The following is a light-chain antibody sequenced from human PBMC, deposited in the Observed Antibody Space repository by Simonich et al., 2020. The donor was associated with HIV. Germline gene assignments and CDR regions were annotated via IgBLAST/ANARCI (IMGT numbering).Light chain of an antibody. V-gene: IGLV2-14*03. CDR2: DVY. J-gene: IGLJ2*01. Sequence: QSALTQPASVSGSPGQSITISCTGTSSDVGGYNYVSWYQHHPGKAPKVIISDVYSRPSGVSNRFSGSKSGNTASLTISGLQAEDEADYYCCSYTTSSAYVLFGGGTKLTVL. CDR1: SSDVGGYNY. CDR3: CSYTTSSAYVL.